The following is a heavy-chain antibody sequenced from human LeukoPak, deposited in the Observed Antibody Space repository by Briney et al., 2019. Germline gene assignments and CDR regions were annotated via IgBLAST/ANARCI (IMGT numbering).Heavy chain of an antibody. V-gene: IGHV1-8*03. CDR2: MNPNSGNT. Sequence: ASVKVSCKTSGYTFTSYDINWVRQATGQGLEWMGWMNPNSGNTGYAQKFQGRVTITRNTSISTAYMELSSLRSEDTAVYYCARGRESLYYGSGTNWFDPWGQGTLVTVSS. CDR1: GYTFTSYD. CDR3: ARGRESLYYGSGTNWFDP. D-gene: IGHD3-10*01. J-gene: IGHJ5*02.